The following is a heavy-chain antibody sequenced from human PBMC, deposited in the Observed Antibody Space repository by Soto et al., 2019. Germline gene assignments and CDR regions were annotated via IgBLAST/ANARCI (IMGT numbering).Heavy chain of an antibody. CDR2: ISAYNGNT. V-gene: IGHV1-18*01. D-gene: IGHD2-15*01. J-gene: IGHJ5*02. CDR3: ARDRRCSGGSCYSDWFDP. Sequence: ASVKVSCKASGYTFTSYGISWVRQAPGQGLEWMGWISAYNGNTNYAQKLQGRVTMTTDTSTSTAYMELRSLRSDDTAVYYCARDRRCSGGSCYSDWFDPWGQGILVTVSS. CDR1: GYTFTSYG.